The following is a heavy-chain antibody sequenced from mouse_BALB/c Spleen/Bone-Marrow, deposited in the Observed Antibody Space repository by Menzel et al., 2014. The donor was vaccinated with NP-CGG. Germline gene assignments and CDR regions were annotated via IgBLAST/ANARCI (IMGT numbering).Heavy chain of an antibody. V-gene: IGHV5-9*02. J-gene: IGHJ3*01. CDR1: GFPFSRYD. CDR2: ISSGGPYT. D-gene: IGHD2-2*01. Sequence: EVKLVESGGGLVKPGGSLKLSCAASGFPFSRYDMSWVRQTPEKRLEWVATISSGGPYTYYPVSVKGRFTISRDNDRNTLYLQMSGLRSEDTALYYCARQDGYDGTWFAYWGQGTLVTVSA. CDR3: ARQDGYDGTWFAY.